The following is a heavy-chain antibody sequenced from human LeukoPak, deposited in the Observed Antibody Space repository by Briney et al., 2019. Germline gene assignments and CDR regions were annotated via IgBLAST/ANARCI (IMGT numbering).Heavy chain of an antibody. Sequence: SVKVSCKASGGAFSSYAISWVRQAPGQGLEWMGGIIPIFGTANYAQKFQGRVTITADESTSTAYMELSSLRSEDTAVYYCARAQPYDDIMTGYHYYYYYMDVSGKGTTVTISS. CDR3: ARAQPYDDIMTGYHYYYYYMDV. J-gene: IGHJ6*03. D-gene: IGHD3-9*01. V-gene: IGHV1-69*13. CDR2: IIPIFGTA. CDR1: GGAFSSYA.